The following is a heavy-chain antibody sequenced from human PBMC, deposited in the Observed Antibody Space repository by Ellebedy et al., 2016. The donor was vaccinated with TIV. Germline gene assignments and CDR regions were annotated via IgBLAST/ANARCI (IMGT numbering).Heavy chain of an antibody. Sequence: PGGSLRLSCAASGFTFSYYAMHWVRQAPGKGLEWVAVISHDGSTKYYADSVKGRFTISRDNSKNTLYLQMNSLTTGDTAVYYCARAVIGKEGFDYWGQGSLVSVSS. CDR1: GFTFSYYA. CDR2: ISHDGSTK. CDR3: ARAVIGKEGFDY. J-gene: IGHJ4*02. D-gene: IGHD3-10*01. V-gene: IGHV3-30-3*01.